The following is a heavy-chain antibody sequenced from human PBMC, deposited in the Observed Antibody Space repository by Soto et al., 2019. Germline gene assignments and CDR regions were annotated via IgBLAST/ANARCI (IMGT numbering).Heavy chain of an antibody. V-gene: IGHV1-46*03. CDR2: INPSGGST. Sequence: ASVKVSCKASGYTFTSYYMHWVRQAPGQGLEWMGIINPSGGSTSYAQKFQGRVTMTRDTSTSTVYMELSSLRSEDTAVYYCARRGVYVEYSSSYYYYYYMDVWGKGTTVTVSS. CDR3: ARRGVYVEYSSSYYYYYYMDV. CDR1: GYTFTSYY. D-gene: IGHD6-6*01. J-gene: IGHJ6*03.